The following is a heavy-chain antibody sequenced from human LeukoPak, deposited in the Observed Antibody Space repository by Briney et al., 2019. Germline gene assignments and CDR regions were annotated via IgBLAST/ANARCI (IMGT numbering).Heavy chain of an antibody. J-gene: IGHJ4*02. V-gene: IGHV3-21*01. Sequence: PGGSLRLSCTVSGFTVSSNSMSWVRQAPGKGLEWVSSISSSSSYIYYADSVKGRFTISRDNAKNSLYLQMNSLRAEDTAVYYCARGRNEPPPLRYFDWSTNPTVFDYWGQGTLVTVSS. CDR2: ISSSSSYI. CDR3: ARGRNEPPPLRYFDWSTNPTVFDY. CDR1: GFTVSSNS. D-gene: IGHD3-9*01.